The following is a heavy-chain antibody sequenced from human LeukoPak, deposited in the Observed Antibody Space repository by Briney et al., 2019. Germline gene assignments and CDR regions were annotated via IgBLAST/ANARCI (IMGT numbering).Heavy chain of an antibody. CDR1: RFIFDDYA. D-gene: IGHD1-26*01. Sequence: PGRSLRLSCAASRFIFDDYAMHWVRHAPGKGLEWVSRISWNSGSIGYADSVMGRFTISRDNAKNSLYLQMNSLRGEDTALYYCAKDRLPVGVLFDFWGQGTLVTVSS. J-gene: IGHJ4*02. V-gene: IGHV3-9*01. CDR3: AKDRLPVGVLFDF. CDR2: ISWNSGSI.